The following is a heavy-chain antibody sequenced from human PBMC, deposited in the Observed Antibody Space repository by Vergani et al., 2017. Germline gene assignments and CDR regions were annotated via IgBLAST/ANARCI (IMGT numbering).Heavy chain of an antibody. J-gene: IGHJ4*02. Sequence: QVQLQQWGAGLLKPSETLSLTCAVYGGSFSGYYWSWIRQPPGKGLELIGEINHSGSTNYNPSLKSRVTISVDTSKNQFSLKLSSVTAADTAVYYCARGGDSSSSWYDYWGQGTLVTVSS. CDR3: ARGGDSSSSWYDY. D-gene: IGHD6-13*01. CDR2: INHSGST. CDR1: GGSFSGYY. V-gene: IGHV4-34*01.